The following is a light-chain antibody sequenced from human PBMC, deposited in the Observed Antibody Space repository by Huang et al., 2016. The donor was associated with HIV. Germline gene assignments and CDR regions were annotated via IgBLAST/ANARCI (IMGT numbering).Light chain of an antibody. V-gene: IGKV3-11*01. Sequence: EIVLTQSPATLSLSPGERATLSRRASQRVPNYLAWYQQNPGPSPRLLIYDASNRATGIPARFSGSGSGTDFTLTISSLEPEDFAVYYCQQRGSWPLTFGGGTKVDI. CDR3: QQRGSWPLT. J-gene: IGKJ4*01. CDR2: DAS. CDR1: QRVPNY.